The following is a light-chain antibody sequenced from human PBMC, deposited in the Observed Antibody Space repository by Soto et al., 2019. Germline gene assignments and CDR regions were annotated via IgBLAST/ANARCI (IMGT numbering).Light chain of an antibody. CDR1: NSDVGGYNF. V-gene: IGLV2-14*03. CDR2: NVS. Sequence: QSALTQPASVSGSPGQSITISCTGTNSDVGGYNFVSWYQQHPGKAPKLLIYNVSNRPSGVSNRFSGSKSGNTASLTISGLQSEDDADYYCCSFATSNTPFYVFGTGTKLTVL. CDR3: CSFATSNTPFYV. J-gene: IGLJ1*01.